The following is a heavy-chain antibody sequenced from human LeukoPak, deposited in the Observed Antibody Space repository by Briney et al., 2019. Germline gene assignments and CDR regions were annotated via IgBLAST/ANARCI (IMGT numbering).Heavy chain of an antibody. J-gene: IGHJ4*02. CDR2: MSTSGENT. D-gene: IGHD4-17*01. CDR3: AKGGASVTRYVDY. CDR1: GFTFSSYS. V-gene: IGHV3-30*18. Sequence: GRSLRLSCAASGFTFSSYSMQWVRQTPGKVLEWVGIMSTSGENTFYGEAVKGRFTISRDNSQNTLYLQMNSLRAEDTAVYYCAKGGASVTRYVDYWGQGTLVTVSS.